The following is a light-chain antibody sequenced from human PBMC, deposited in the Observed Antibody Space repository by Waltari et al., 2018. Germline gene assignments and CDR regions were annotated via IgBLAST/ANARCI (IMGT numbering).Light chain of an antibody. Sequence: DIVMTQSPDSLAVSLGERATIHCKSSQSVFFRPNSKNYLSWFLQRPGQPPKLLISWASTRESGVRVRFSGSGYGTDFTLNISSLQAEDVALNYCQHFYNCPFTFGGGTKVEIK. V-gene: IGKV4-1*01. CDR1: QSVFFRPNSKNY. CDR3: QHFYNCPFT. J-gene: IGKJ4*01. CDR2: WAS.